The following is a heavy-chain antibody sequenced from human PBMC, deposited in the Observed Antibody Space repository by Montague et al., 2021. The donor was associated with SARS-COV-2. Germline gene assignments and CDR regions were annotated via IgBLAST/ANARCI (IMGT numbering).Heavy chain of an antibody. V-gene: IGHV1-24*01. CDR3: ATSADWGSTGRFDF. D-gene: IGHD7-27*01. CDR1: GYSLTELP. Sequence: SVKVSCKVSGYSLTELPMHWVRQAPGKGLEWMGGVDPEDGKTIYAQNFQGRLTIAEDTSAGTAYMELSSLRSDDTAVYYCATSADWGSTGRFDFWGQGTLVTVSS. J-gene: IGHJ4*02. CDR2: VDPEDGKT.